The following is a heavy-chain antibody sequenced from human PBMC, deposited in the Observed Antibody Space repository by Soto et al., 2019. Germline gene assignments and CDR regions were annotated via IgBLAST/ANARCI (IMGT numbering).Heavy chain of an antibody. CDR1: GYSFTIYC. V-gene: IGHV5-10-1*01. J-gene: IGHJ6*02. CDR2: IDPSDSYT. D-gene: IGHD2-8*01. CDR3: ARRLRMVYYYGMDV. Sequence: GESLKISCDGSGYSFTIYCISLVLRMPGKGPEWMGRIDPSDSYTNYSPSFQGHVTISADKSISTAYLQWSSLKASDTAMYYCARRLRMVYYYGMDVWGQGTTVTVSS.